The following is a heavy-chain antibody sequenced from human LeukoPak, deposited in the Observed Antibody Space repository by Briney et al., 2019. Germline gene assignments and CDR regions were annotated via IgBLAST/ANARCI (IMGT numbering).Heavy chain of an antibody. CDR3: ARGEVRGSGSLGY. CDR2: IFTGGST. CDR1: GGSISRGRYY. D-gene: IGHD3-10*01. J-gene: IGHJ4*02. V-gene: IGHV4-61*09. Sequence: SETLSLTCTVSGGSISRGRYYWSWIRQSAGKGLECIGHIFTGGSTNYNPSLKIRVNISVDTAKNQFSLNMRPVRAADTVVYYCARGEVRGSGSLGYWGQGTLVTVSS.